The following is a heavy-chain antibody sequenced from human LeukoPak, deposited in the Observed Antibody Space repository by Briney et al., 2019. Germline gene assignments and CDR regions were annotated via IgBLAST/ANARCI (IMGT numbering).Heavy chain of an antibody. Sequence: PGRSPRLSCAASGFTFSNYAMHWVRQAPGKGLEWVAVIWYDGSSQFYADSVKGRFTISRDNSKNTLYLQMNSLRAEDAAVYYCARRYNADGRYFDLWGRGTLVTVSS. J-gene: IGHJ2*01. V-gene: IGHV3-33*08. CDR1: GFTFSNYA. CDR2: IWYDGSSQ. D-gene: IGHD1-1*01. CDR3: ARRYNADGRYFDL.